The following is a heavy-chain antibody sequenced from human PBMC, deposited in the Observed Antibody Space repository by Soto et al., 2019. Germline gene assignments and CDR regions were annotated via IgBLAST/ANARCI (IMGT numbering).Heavy chain of an antibody. CDR3: ARQGIVGAITP. J-gene: IGHJ5*02. V-gene: IGHV4-39*01. CDR2: IYYSGST. D-gene: IGHD1-26*01. CDR1: GGSISSSSYY. Sequence: SETLSLTCTVSGGSISSSSYYWGWIRQPPGKGLEWIGSIYYSGSTYYNPSLKSRVTISVDTSKNQFSLKLSSVTAADTAVYYCARQGIVGAITPWGQGTLVTVSS.